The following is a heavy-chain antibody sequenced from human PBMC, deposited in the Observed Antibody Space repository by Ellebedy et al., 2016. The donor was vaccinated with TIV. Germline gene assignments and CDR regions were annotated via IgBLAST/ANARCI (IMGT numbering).Heavy chain of an antibody. V-gene: IGHV3-66*01. Sequence: PGGSLRLSCAASGFTVSSNYMSWVRQAPGKGLEWVPVIYSGWATSYADSVKGRFTISRDNSKNTLYLQMNSLRVEDTAVYYCARKYIYGFDWGQGTLVTVSS. CDR3: ARKYIYGFD. J-gene: IGHJ4*02. D-gene: IGHD5-18*01. CDR2: IYSGWAT. CDR1: GFTVSSNY.